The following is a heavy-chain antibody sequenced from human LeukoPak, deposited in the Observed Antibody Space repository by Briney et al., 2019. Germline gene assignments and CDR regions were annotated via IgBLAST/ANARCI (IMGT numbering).Heavy chain of an antibody. CDR2: INSDGSST. CDR3: ARETGSSWYYFDY. CDR1: GFTFSSYW. D-gene: IGHD6-13*01. Sequence: GGSLRLSCAASGFTFSSYWMHWVRQAPGKGLVWVSRINSDGSSTSYADSVKGRFTISRDNAKNTLYLQMSSLRAEDTAVYYCARETGSSWYYFDYWGQGTLVTVSS. J-gene: IGHJ4*02. V-gene: IGHV3-74*01.